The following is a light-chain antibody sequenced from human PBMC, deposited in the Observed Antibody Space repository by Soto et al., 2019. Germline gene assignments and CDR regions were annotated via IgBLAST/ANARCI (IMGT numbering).Light chain of an antibody. Sequence: QSVLTQPPSASGSPGQSVTISCTGTSSDVGDYNYVSWYQQHPGKAPKLMIYDVSKRPSGVPDRFSGSKSGNTASLTVSGLQAEDEADYYCSSYAGSNNYVVFGGGTKLTVL. CDR3: SSYAGSNNYVV. V-gene: IGLV2-8*01. J-gene: IGLJ2*01. CDR1: SSDVGDYNY. CDR2: DVS.